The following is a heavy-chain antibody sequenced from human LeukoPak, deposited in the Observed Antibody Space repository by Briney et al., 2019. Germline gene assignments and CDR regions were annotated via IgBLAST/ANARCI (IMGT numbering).Heavy chain of an antibody. CDR2: ISGSGGST. J-gene: IGHJ4*02. V-gene: IGHV3-23*01. CDR3: ARGRTIFGVVIMVPFDY. Sequence: GGSLRLSCAASGFTFSSYAMSWVRQAPGKGLEWASAISGSGGSTYYADSVKGRFTISRDNSKNTLYLQMNSLRAEDTAVYYCARGRTIFGVVIMVPFDYWGQGTLVTVSS. CDR1: GFTFSSYA. D-gene: IGHD3-3*01.